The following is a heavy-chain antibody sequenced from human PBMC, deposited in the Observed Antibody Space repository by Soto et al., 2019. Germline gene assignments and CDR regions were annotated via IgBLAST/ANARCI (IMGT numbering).Heavy chain of an antibody. D-gene: IGHD2-21*02. V-gene: IGHV4-31*03. J-gene: IGHJ4*02. CDR2: IYYSGST. CDR3: ASLRVAYCGGDCYYFDY. CDR1: GGSISSGGYY. Sequence: PSETLSLTCTVSGGSISSGGYYWSWIRQHPGKGLEWIGYIYYSGSTYYNPSLKSRVTISVDTSKNQFSLKLSSVTAADTAVYYCASLRVAYCGGDCYYFDYWGQGTLVTVSS.